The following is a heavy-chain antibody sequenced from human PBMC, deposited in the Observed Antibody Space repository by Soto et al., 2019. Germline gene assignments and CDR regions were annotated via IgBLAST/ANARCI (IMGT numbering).Heavy chain of an antibody. D-gene: IGHD2-15*01. J-gene: IGHJ4*02. Sequence: EVQLVESGGGLVQPGGSLRLSCAASGFTFSTYWMHWVRQAPGKGLEWVSRINTDGSTTNHADSVKGRFTISRDNAKNTLYLQMNSLRAEDTAVYYCTRDSVGRDAYWGQGTLVTVSS. V-gene: IGHV3-74*01. CDR1: GFTFSTYW. CDR2: INTDGSTT. CDR3: TRDSVGRDAY.